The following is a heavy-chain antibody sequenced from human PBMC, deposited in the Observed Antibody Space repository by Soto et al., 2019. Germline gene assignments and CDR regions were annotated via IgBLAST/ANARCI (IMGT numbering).Heavy chain of an antibody. V-gene: IGHV4-34*01. CDR1: GGSFSGYY. Sequence: SETLSLTCAVYGGSFSGYYWSWIRQPPGKGLEWIGEINHSGSTNYNPSLKSRVTISVDTSKNQFSLKLSSVTAADTAVYYCARSLTARPLTFDYWGQGTLVTVSS. J-gene: IGHJ4*02. CDR2: INHSGST. CDR3: ARSLTARPLTFDY. D-gene: IGHD6-6*01.